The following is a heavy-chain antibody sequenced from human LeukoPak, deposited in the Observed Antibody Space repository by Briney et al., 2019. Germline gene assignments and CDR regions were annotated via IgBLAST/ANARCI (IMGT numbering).Heavy chain of an antibody. CDR2: ISTAGNLI. D-gene: IGHD3-16*01. CDR1: AFTFKTYT. V-gene: IGHV3-21*04. Sequence: GGSLRLSCVASAFTFKTYTLNWVRQTPGKGLEWVSYISTAGNLINYADSVRGRFTISRDNAKNSLYLYMSSLTPEDTAVYYCARVWPHNWFDPWGQGTLVTVSS. CDR3: ARVWPHNWFDP. J-gene: IGHJ5*02.